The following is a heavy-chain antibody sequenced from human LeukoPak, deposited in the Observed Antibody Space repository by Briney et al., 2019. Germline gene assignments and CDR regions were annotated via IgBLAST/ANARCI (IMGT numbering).Heavy chain of an antibody. J-gene: IGHJ6*03. D-gene: IGHD6-6*01. CDR3: ARVGSSSSYYYYYMDV. CDR2: ISSSSSYI. Sequence: GGSLRLSCAASGFTFSDYSMNWVRQAPGKGLEWVSSISSSSSYIYYADSVKGRFTISRDNAKNSLYLQTNSLRAEDTAVYYCARVGSSSSYYYYYMDVWGKGTTVTVSS. V-gene: IGHV3-21*01. CDR1: GFTFSDYS.